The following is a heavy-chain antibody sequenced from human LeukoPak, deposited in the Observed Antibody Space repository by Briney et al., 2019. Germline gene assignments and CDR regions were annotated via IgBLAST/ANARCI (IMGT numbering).Heavy chain of an antibody. J-gene: IGHJ5*02. CDR1: GDSISSGSYY. CDR3: AREAITIFGVVRTQTTYGPHRFDP. D-gene: IGHD3-3*01. V-gene: IGHV4-61*02. CDR2: IYTSGST. Sequence: SQTLSLTCTVSGDSISSGSYYWSWIRQPAEKGLEWIGRIYTSGSTKYNPSLKSRVTISVDTSKNQFSLELSSVTAADTAVYYCAREAITIFGVVRTQTTYGPHRFDPWGQGTLVTVSS.